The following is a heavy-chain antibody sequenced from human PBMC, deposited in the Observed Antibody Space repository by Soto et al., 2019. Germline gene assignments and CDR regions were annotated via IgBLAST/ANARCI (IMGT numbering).Heavy chain of an antibody. D-gene: IGHD2-15*01. CDR2: INHSGST. V-gene: IGHV4-34*01. CDR3: ARHTPAISISDH. CDR1: GGSFSGYD. Sequence: SETLSLTSTVYGGSFSGYDWSWIRQPPGKGLEWIGEINHSGSTNYNPSLKSRVTISVDTSKNQFSLKLSSVTAADTAVYYCARHTPAISISDHWGQGTLVTVS. J-gene: IGHJ4*02.